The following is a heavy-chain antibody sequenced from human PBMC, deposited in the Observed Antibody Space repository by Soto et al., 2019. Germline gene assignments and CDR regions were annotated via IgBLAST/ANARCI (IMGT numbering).Heavy chain of an antibody. CDR1: GFTFSSYG. J-gene: IGHJ4*02. V-gene: IGHV3-33*01. D-gene: IGHD3-10*01. CDR2: ISYDGSNT. Sequence: QVQLVESGGDVVQPGRSLRLSCAASGFTFSSYGIHWVRQAPGKGLEWVALISYDGSNTYYADSVKGRFTISRDNSKNTLYLQMNSLRAEDTAVYYCARGYGSGSYVLDYWGQGTLVSVSS. CDR3: ARGYGSGSYVLDY.